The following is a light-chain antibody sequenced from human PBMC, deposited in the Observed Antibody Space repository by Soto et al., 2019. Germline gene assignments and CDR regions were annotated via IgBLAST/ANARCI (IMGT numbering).Light chain of an antibody. V-gene: IGLV2-8*01. J-gene: IGLJ1*01. CDR2: EVS. Sequence: QSVLTQPPSASGSPGQSVTISCTGTSSDVGGYDYVSWYQQHPGKAPKLLLSEVSKRPSGVSDRFSGSKSGNTASLTISGLQTQDEADYYCSSFTSAYTFVFGTGTKLTVL. CDR3: SSFTSAYTFV. CDR1: SSDVGGYDY.